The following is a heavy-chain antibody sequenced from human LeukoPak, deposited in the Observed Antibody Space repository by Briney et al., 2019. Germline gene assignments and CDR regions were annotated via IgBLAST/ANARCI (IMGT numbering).Heavy chain of an antibody. CDR1: GVTLRNYA. D-gene: IGHD1/OR15-1a*01. CDR2: ISGDGGGT. J-gene: IGHJ4*02. Sequence: GGSLRLSCAASGVTLRNYAMTWIRQAPGVGLEWVSSISGDGGGTYYADSVKGRFTVSRDNSKNTLYLEINRLRVEDTAVYYCAKWAGSGEQTKRYFGPFDFWGQGTLVTVSS. CDR3: AKWAGSGEQTKRYFGPFDF. V-gene: IGHV3-23*01.